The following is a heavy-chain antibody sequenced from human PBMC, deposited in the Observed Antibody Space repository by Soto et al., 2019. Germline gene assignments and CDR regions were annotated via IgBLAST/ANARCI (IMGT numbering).Heavy chain of an antibody. D-gene: IGHD2-15*01. CDR1: GGSFSSNT. V-gene: IGHV1-69*01. J-gene: IGHJ5*02. Sequence: QLQLVQSGAEVKKPGSSVNVSCKTSGGSFSSNTITWVRQAPGQGLEWMGGIIPIFGTSNYAQKFQGRVTITADESTHTVYMELSRLRYEDTAVYYCARDVLLVVVSATRAAGWLDPWGQGTLVTVSS. CDR2: IIPIFGTS. CDR3: ARDVLLVVVSATRAAGWLDP.